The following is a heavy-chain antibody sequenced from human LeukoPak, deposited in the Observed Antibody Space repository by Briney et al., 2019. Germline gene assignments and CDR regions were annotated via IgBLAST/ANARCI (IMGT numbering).Heavy chain of an antibody. V-gene: IGHV3-23*01. J-gene: IGHJ4*02. Sequence: GGSLRLSCAASGFTFSSYAMSWVRQAPGKGLEWVSSISGSGGSTYYADSVKGRFTISRDNSKNTLYLQMNSLRAEDTAVYYCAKDVGKWESLHFFDYWGQGTLVTVSS. D-gene: IGHD1-26*01. CDR3: AKDVGKWESLHFFDY. CDR2: ISGSGGST. CDR1: GFTFSSYA.